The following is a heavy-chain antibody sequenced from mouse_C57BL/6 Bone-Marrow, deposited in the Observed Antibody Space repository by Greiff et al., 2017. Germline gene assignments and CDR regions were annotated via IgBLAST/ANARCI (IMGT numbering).Heavy chain of an antibody. J-gene: IGHJ1*03. V-gene: IGHV1-72*01. D-gene: IGHD2-1*01. CDR3: AHGNYFYWYFAV. CDR1: GYPFTSYW. CDR2: IDPNSGGT. Sequence: VQLQQPGAALVKPGASVKLSCQASGYPFTSYWMHWVKQRPGRGLEWIGRIDPNSGGTKYNEKFKSKATLTVDKPYSTAYMQLSSLTSEDSAVYYWAHGNYFYWYFAVWGTGTTVTVSS.